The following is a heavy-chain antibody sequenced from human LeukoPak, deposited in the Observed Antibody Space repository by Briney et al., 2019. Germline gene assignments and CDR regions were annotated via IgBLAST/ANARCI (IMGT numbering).Heavy chain of an antibody. D-gene: IGHD3-16*01. CDR3: ARDYRAY. J-gene: IGHJ4*02. CDR1: GFTFSNYW. Sequence: GGSLRLSCVASGFTFSNYWMSWVHQAPGKGPEWVANIKQDGSEKRYVDSVKGRFTISRDNAKNSLYLQMDSLRAEDTAVYYCARDYRAYWGQGTLVTVSS. V-gene: IGHV3-7*01. CDR2: IKQDGSEK.